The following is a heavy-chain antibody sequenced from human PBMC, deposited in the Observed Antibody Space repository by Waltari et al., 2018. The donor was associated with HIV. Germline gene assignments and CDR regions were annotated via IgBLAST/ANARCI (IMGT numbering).Heavy chain of an antibody. Sequence: QVQLQESGPGLVKPSQTLSLTCPVSGGSISSGGYYWSWIRQHPGKGLEWIGYIYYSGSTYYNPSLKSRVTISVDTSKNQFSLKLSSVTAADTAVYYCARDPVVVVPAAASYFDLWGRGTLVTVSS. CDR2: IYYSGST. CDR3: ARDPVVVVPAAASYFDL. J-gene: IGHJ2*01. D-gene: IGHD2-2*01. V-gene: IGHV4-31*03. CDR1: GGSISSGGYY.